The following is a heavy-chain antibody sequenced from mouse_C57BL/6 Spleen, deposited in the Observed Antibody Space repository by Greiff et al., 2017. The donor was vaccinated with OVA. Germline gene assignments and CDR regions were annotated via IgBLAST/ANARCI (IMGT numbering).Heavy chain of an antibody. CDR3: TRLYGNYVNYYAMDY. CDR2: IDPETGGT. V-gene: IGHV1-15*01. J-gene: IGHJ4*01. D-gene: IGHD2-1*01. Sequence: QVQLQQSGAELVRPGASVTLSCKASGYTFTDYEMHWVKQTPVHGLEWIGAIDPETGGTAYHQTFKGKAILTADNSSRPASMERRSLTSEYSAVYYCTRLYGNYVNYYAMDYWGQGTSVTVSS. CDR1: GYTFTDYE.